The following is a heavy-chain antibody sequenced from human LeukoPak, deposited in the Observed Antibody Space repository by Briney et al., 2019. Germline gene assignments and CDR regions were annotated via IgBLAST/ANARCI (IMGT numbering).Heavy chain of an antibody. Sequence: PGGSLRLSCAASGFTFSSYVMNWVRQAPGKGLEWVSTIRVNSETTHHAESVKGRFTTSRDNSKSTLYLQLTSLRAKDTAVYYCAPYSGYCSGGSCPGWFDPWGQGNLVTVSS. D-gene: IGHD2-15*01. J-gene: IGHJ5*02. CDR3: APYSGYCSGGSCPGWFDP. CDR2: IRVNSETT. V-gene: IGHV3-23*01. CDR1: GFTFSSYV.